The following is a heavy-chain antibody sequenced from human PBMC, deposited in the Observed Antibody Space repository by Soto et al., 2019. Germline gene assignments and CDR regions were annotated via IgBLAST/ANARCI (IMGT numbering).Heavy chain of an antibody. Sequence: QVQLVESGGGVVQPGRSLRLSCAASGFTFSSYAMHWVRQAPGKGLEWVAVISYDGSNKYYADSVKGRFTISRDNSKKPLYMQMNSLRAEDTAVYYCARDHDFWSGYPEVYDIDVWGQGTTVTVAS. J-gene: IGHJ6*02. V-gene: IGHV3-30-3*01. CDR1: GFTFSSYA. CDR3: ARDHDFWSGYPEVYDIDV. D-gene: IGHD3-3*01. CDR2: ISYDGSNK.